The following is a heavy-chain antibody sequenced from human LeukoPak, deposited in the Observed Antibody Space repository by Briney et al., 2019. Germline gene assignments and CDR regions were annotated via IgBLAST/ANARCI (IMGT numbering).Heavy chain of an antibody. CDR1: GGSISSSSYY. J-gene: IGHJ4*02. CDR3: AREYSYYDILTTYGYFDY. Sequence: SETLSVTCTASGGSISSSSYYWGWIRQPPGKGLEWLGSIYYSGSTYYNPSLKSRVTISVDTSKNQFSLKLSSVTAADTAVYYCAREYSYYDILTTYGYFDYWGQGTLVTVSS. CDR2: IYYSGST. V-gene: IGHV4-39*02. D-gene: IGHD3-9*01.